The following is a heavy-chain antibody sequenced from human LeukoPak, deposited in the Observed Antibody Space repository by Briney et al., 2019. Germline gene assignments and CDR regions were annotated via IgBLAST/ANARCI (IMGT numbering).Heavy chain of an antibody. D-gene: IGHD4-17*01. CDR1: GGTFSSYA. V-gene: IGHV1-69*13. CDR3: ARAQWVTTGRGDAFDI. J-gene: IGHJ3*02. CDR2: TIPVFGTA. Sequence: ASVKVSCKASGGTFSSYAISWVRQAPGQGLEWMGGTIPVFGTADYAQQFQGRVTITADESTSTAFMELSSLRSEDTAMYYCARAQWVTTGRGDAFDIWGQGTMVSVSS.